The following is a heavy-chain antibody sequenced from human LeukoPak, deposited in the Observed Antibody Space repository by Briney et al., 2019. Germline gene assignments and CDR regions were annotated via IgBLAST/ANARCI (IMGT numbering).Heavy chain of an antibody. V-gene: IGHV3-30*14. Sequence: SGRSLRLSCAASGFTFSSYAMHWVRQAPGKGLEWVAVISYDGSNKYYADSVKGRFTISRDNSKNTLYLQMNSLRAEDTAVYYCASSGGQWLVISDEYFQHWGQGTLVTVSS. CDR3: ASSGGQWLVISDEYFQH. D-gene: IGHD6-19*01. CDR2: ISYDGSNK. J-gene: IGHJ1*01. CDR1: GFTFSSYA.